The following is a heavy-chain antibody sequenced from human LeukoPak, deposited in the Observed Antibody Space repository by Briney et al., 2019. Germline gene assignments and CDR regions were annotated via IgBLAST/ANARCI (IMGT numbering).Heavy chain of an antibody. CDR1: GGSFSGYY. V-gene: IGHV4-34*01. CDR2: INHSGST. D-gene: IGHD3-10*01. J-gene: IGHJ4*02. CDR3: ARERITMVRGVIRSPIDY. Sequence: PSETLSLTCAVYGGSFSGYYRSWIRQPPGKGLEWIGEINHSGSTNYNPFLESRVTISVDTSKNQFSLKLSSVTAADTAVYYCARERITMVRGVIRSPIDYWGQGTLVTVSS.